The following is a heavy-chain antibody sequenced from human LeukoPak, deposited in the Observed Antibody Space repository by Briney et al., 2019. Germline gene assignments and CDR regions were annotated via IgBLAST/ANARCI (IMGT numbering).Heavy chain of an antibody. Sequence: ASVKVSCKASGGTFSSYAISWVRQAPGQGLEWMGWISAYNGNTNYAQKLQGRVTMTTDTSTSTAYMELRSLRSDDTAVYYCAREYYYDSSGYYDYWGQGTLVTVSS. CDR2: ISAYNGNT. CDR1: GGTFSSYA. D-gene: IGHD3-22*01. CDR3: AREYYYDSSGYYDY. J-gene: IGHJ4*02. V-gene: IGHV1-18*01.